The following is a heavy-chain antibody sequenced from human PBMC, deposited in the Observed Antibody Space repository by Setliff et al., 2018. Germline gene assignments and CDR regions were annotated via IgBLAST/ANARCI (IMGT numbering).Heavy chain of an antibody. V-gene: IGHV4-34*01. CDR1: GGSFSGYQ. D-gene: IGHD3-10*01. Sequence: SETLSLTCVVYGGSFSGYQWSWIRQPPGKGLEWIGEINHYGSTKYKSSLKSRVTISVDTPKNQSSLRLHSVTAADTAVYYCARRWNFGPYGSGIHDGFDMWGEGTMVTVSS. CDR2: INHYGST. J-gene: IGHJ3*02. CDR3: ARRWNFGPYGSGIHDGFDM.